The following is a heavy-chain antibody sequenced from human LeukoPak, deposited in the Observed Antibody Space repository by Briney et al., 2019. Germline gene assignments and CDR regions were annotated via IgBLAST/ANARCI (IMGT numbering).Heavy chain of an antibody. J-gene: IGHJ6*03. V-gene: IGHV4-4*09. Sequence: ASETLSLTCSVSGGSISSYFWSWIRQPPGKGLEWIGNIYTSGSTIYNPSLKSRATISVDTSKNQCSLKVTSVTAADTAIYYCAKVAPIFPYSYMDVWGIGTTVTVSS. CDR2: IYTSGST. CDR1: GGSISSYF. CDR3: AKVAPIFPYSYMDV. D-gene: IGHD5-12*01.